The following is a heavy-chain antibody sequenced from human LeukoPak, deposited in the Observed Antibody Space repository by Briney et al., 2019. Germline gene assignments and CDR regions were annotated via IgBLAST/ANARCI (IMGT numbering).Heavy chain of an antibody. V-gene: IGHV3-30-3*01. J-gene: IGHJ4*02. D-gene: IGHD4-17*01. Sequence: GGSLRLSCAASGFAFSNYAMHWVRQTPGKGLEWVALISYAGTNEYYADSVKGRFTISRDNSRDTLYLQMGSLRLEDTAVYYCARDRGMTAVYSIDYWGQGTLVTVSS. CDR1: GFAFSNYA. CDR3: ARDRGMTAVYSIDY. CDR2: ISYAGTNE.